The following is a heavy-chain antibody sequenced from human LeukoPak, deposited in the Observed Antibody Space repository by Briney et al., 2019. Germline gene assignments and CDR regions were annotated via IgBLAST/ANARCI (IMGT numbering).Heavy chain of an antibody. Sequence: PSETLSLTCAVYDGSSGYYWSWIRQPPGKGLEWIGEIHPSGITSFNPSLKSRASISADTSKNQFSLKLTSVTAADTALYYCARGSGYYYGEFDYWGQGTLVTVSS. CDR3: ARGSGYYYGEFDY. V-gene: IGHV4-34*01. J-gene: IGHJ4*02. CDR1: DGSSGYY. D-gene: IGHD3-22*01. CDR2: IHPSGIT.